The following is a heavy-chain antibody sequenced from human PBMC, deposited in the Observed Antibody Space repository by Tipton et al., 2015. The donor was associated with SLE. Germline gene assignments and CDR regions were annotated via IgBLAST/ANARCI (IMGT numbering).Heavy chain of an antibody. CDR2: IYYSGST. CDR3: ARELIVGANAFDI. J-gene: IGHJ3*02. Sequence: TLSLTCTVSGGSISSHYWSWIRQPPGKGLEWIGYIYYSGSTNYNPSLKGRFTISRDNAKNSLYLQMNSLRAEDTALYYCARELIVGANAFDIWGQGTMVTVSS. CDR1: GGSISSHY. D-gene: IGHD1-26*01. V-gene: IGHV4-59*11.